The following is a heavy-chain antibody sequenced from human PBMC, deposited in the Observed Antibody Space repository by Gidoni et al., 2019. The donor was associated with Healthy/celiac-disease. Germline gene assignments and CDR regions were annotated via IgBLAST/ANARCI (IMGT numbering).Heavy chain of an antibody. CDR2: IWYDGSNK. CDR3: ARGIGYCSSTSCYHYYYYYMDV. J-gene: IGHJ6*03. D-gene: IGHD2-2*01. CDR1: GFTFRSYG. V-gene: IGHV3-33*01. Sequence: QVQLVESGGGVVQPGRSLRLSCAASGFTFRSYGMHWVRQAPGKGLEWVAVIWYDGSNKYYADSVKGRFTISRDNSKNTLYLKMNSLRAEDTAVYYCARGIGYCSSTSCYHYYYYYMDVWGKGTTVTVSS.